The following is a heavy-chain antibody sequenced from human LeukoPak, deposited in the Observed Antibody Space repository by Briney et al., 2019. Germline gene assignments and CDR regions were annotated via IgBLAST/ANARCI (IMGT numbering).Heavy chain of an antibody. Sequence: SETLSLTCAVYGGSFSGYYWSWIRQPPGKGLEWIGEINHSGSTNYNPSLKSRVTISVDTSKNQFSLKLSSVAAADTAVYYCASGDGYNYLRRWGQGTLVTVSS. CDR1: GGSFSGYY. CDR2: INHSGST. CDR3: ASGDGYNYLRR. V-gene: IGHV4-34*01. D-gene: IGHD5-24*01. J-gene: IGHJ4*02.